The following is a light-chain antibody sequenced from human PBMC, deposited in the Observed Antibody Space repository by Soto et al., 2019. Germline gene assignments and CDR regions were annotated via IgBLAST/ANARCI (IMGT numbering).Light chain of an antibody. CDR1: SSDVGAYKY. Sequence: QSALTQPPSASGSPGQSVTISCTGTSSDVGAYKYVSWYQQYPGKAPKLMIYEVNKRPSGVPDRFSGSKSGNTASLTVSGLQDEDEADYYCTSYTGSNIWVFGGGTKVTVL. CDR3: TSYTGSNIWV. CDR2: EVN. J-gene: IGLJ3*02. V-gene: IGLV2-8*01.